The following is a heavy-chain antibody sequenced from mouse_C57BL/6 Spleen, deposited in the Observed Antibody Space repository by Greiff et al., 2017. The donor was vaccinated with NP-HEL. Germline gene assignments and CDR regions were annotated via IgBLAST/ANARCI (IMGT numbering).Heavy chain of an antibody. CDR1: GFTFTDYY. CDR3: ARGYYGAMDY. V-gene: IGHV7-3*01. Sequence: EVNLVESGGGLVQPGGSLSLSCAASGFTFTDYYMSWVRQPPGKALEWLGFIRNKANGYTTEYSASVKGRFTISRDNSQSILYLQMNALRAEDSATYYCARGYYGAMDYWGQGTSVTVSS. J-gene: IGHJ4*01. CDR2: IRNKANGYTT. D-gene: IGHD1-1*01.